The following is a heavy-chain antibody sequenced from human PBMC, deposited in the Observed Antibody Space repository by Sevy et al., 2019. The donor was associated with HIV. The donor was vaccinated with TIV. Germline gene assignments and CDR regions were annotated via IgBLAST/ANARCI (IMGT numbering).Heavy chain of an antibody. J-gene: IGHJ4*02. CDR3: ARQAGWGLNNNCFFDH. V-gene: IGHV5-51*01. CDR2: IYPGDSDA. Sequence: GESLKISCKGSGYTFTSYWIGWVRQMPGKGPEWMGIIYPGDSDARYSPSFQGQVTFSVDKSITTAYLQWSSLKASDTAMYFCARQAGWGLNNNCFFDHWGQGTLVTVSS. CDR1: GYTFTSYW. D-gene: IGHD2-21*01.